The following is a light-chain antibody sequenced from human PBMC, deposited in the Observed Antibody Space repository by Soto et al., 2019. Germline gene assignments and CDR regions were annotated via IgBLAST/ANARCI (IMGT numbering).Light chain of an antibody. CDR3: SSYAASNKGV. CDR1: SSDIGGYNY. CDR2: EVT. V-gene: IGLV2-8*01. Sequence: QSVLTQPPSASGSPGQSVTISCTGTSSDIGGYNYVSWYQHHPGKAPKLMIYEVTKRPSGVPDRFSGSRSGNTASLTVSGLQAEDEADYYCSSYAASNKGVFGGGTQLTVL. J-gene: IGLJ2*01.